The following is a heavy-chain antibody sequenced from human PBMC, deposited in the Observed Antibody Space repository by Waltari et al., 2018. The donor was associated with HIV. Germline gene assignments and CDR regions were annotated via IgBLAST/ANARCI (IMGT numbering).Heavy chain of an antibody. CDR2: IKTTSSNP. V-gene: IGHV1-8*02. Sequence: QVHLVQSGPEVKRPGASVKISCKAYGYNFINFDVNWVRPAAGQGQEWLGWIKTTSSNPASSDIFEERAPMPRDGSTDTAYLEMSGLTPEDTAIYYCARNSSGKVNRYFYYGLDVWGQGTPVTV. D-gene: IGHD3-22*01. CDR1: GYNFINFD. CDR3: ARNSSGKVNRYFYYGLDV. J-gene: IGHJ6*02.